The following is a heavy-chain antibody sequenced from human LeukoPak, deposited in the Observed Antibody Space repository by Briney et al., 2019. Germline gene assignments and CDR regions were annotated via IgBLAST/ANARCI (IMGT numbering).Heavy chain of an antibody. CDR1: GGSIRSYY. D-gene: IGHD7-27*01. CDR3: AKVQLGIGVDY. CDR2: IYYSGNT. J-gene: IGHJ4*02. V-gene: IGHV4-59*08. Sequence: SETLSLTCTVSGGSIRSYYWSWIRQPPGKGLEWIGYIYYSGNTNYNPSLKSRVTISVDTSKNQFSLRLSSVTAADTAVYYCAKVQLGIGVDYWGQGTLVTVSS.